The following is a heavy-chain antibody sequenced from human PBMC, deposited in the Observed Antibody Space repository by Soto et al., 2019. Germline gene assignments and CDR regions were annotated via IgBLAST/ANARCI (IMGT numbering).Heavy chain of an antibody. J-gene: IGHJ5*02. D-gene: IGHD5-12*01. Sequence: PGGSLRLSCAASGFTFSSYWMHWVRQAPGKGLVWVSRINSDGSSTSYADSVKGRFTISRDNAKNTLYLQMNSLRAEDTAVYYCARHVVEMATIIPLGFDPWGQGTLVTVSS. CDR3: ARHVVEMATIIPLGFDP. CDR2: INSDGSST. CDR1: GFTFSSYW. V-gene: IGHV3-74*01.